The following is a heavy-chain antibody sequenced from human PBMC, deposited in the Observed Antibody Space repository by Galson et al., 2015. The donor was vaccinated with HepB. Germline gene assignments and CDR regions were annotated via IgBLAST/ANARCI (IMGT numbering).Heavy chain of an antibody. CDR1: GFTFGSYE. CDR2: ISSSGSTI. V-gene: IGHV3-48*03. Sequence: SLRLSCAASGFTFGSYEMNWVRQAPGKGLEWVSYISSSGSTIYYADSVKGRFTISRDNAKNSLYLQMNSLRAEDTAVYYCARFDVDTARGRDYWGQGTLVTVSS. CDR3: ARFDVDTARGRDY. J-gene: IGHJ4*02. D-gene: IGHD5-18*01.